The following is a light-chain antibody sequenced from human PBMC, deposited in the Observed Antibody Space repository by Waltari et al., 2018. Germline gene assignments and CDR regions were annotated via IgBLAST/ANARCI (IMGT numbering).Light chain of an antibody. CDR3: QQYYSYPT. J-gene: IGKJ4*01. CDR1: QGISSY. V-gene: IGKV1-8*01. CDR2: AAS. Sequence: AIRITQSPSSLSASTGDRVTITCRASQGISSYLAWYQQIPGKAPKLLIYAASTLQSGVPSRFSGSGSGTDFTLTISCLQSEDFATYYCQQYYSYPTFGGGTKVEIK.